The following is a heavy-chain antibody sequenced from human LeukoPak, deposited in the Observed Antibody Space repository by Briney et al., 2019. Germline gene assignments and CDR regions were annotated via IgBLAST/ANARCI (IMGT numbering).Heavy chain of an antibody. CDR1: GGSFSGYY. J-gene: IGHJ6*03. D-gene: IGHD6-19*01. CDR2: IKHSGST. V-gene: IGHV4-34*01. CDR3: ARVLAVAGIYYYYYYYMDV. Sequence: TSETLSLTCAVYGGSFSGYYWSWIRQPPGKGLEWIGEIKHSGSTNYNPSLKSRVTISVDTSKNQFSLKLSSVTAADTAVYYCARVLAVAGIYYYYYYYMDVWGKGTTVTVSS.